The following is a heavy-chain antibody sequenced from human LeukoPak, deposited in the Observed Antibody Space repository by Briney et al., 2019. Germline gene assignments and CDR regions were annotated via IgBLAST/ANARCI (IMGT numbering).Heavy chain of an antibody. V-gene: IGHV3-21*04. CDR3: AKVAYDILTGYYYYYYGMDV. Sequence: GGSLRLSCVASGFTLSSYNMKWVRQAPGKRLEWVSSISWRSSDIEYADSVKGRFTISRDIDKKSLYLQMNSLRAEDTAVYYCAKVAYDILTGYYYYYYGMDVWGQGTTVTVSS. CDR2: ISWRSSDI. CDR1: GFTLSSYN. J-gene: IGHJ6*02. D-gene: IGHD3-9*01.